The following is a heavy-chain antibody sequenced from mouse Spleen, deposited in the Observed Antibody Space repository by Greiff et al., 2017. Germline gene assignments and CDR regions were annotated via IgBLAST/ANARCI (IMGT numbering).Heavy chain of an antibody. CDR1: GFTFSSYA. V-gene: IGHV5-6-5*01. D-gene: IGHD3-3*01. Sequence: EVKVVESGGGLVKPGGSLKLSCAASGFTFSSYAMSWVRQTPEKRLEWVASISSGGSTYYPDSVKGRFTISRDNARNILYLQMSSLRSEDTAMYYCARRGRTWYFDVWGAGTTVTVSS. CDR3: ARRGRTWYFDV. CDR2: ISSGGST. J-gene: IGHJ1*01.